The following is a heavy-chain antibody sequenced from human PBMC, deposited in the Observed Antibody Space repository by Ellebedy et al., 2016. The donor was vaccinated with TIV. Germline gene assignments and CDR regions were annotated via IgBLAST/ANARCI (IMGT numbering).Heavy chain of an antibody. CDR2: MIPILDKA. CDR3: GRKSQDAMDV. J-gene: IGHJ6*02. CDR1: GGTFSSNG. V-gene: IGHV1-69*10. Sequence: AASVQVSCKASGGTFSSNGISWVRQAAGQGVEWIGGMIPILDKANYARKFQGRVTVTADKSTSTAYMELTSLRFEDTAVYFCGRKSQDAMDVWGQGTTVTVSS.